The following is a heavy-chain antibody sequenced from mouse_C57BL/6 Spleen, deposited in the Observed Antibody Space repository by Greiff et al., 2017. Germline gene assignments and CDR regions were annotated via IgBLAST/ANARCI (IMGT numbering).Heavy chain of an antibody. CDR3: ARGGYYYGSSYEVDY. V-gene: IGHV1-53*01. J-gene: IGHJ2*01. CDR1: GYTFTSYW. CDR2: INPSNGGT. Sequence: VQLQQPGTELVKPGASVQLSCKASGYTFTSYWMHWVKQRPGQGLEWIGNINPSNGGTNYNEKFKSKATLTVDKSSSTAYMQLSSLTSEDSAVYYCARGGYYYGSSYEVDYWGQGTTLTVAS. D-gene: IGHD1-1*01.